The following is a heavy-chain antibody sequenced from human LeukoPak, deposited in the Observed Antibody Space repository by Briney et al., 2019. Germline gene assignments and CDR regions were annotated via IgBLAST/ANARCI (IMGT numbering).Heavy chain of an antibody. CDR2: IWYDGSNK. CDR3: ARAGKPGYCSGGSCYAFDY. V-gene: IGHV3-33*01. J-gene: IGHJ4*02. CDR1: GFTFSSYG. Sequence: GGSLRLSCAASGFTFSSYGMHWVRQAPGKGLEWVAVIWYDGSNKYYADSVKGRFTISRDNSKNTLYLQMNSLRAEDTAAYYCARAGKPGYCSGGSCYAFDYWGQGTLVTVSS. D-gene: IGHD2-15*01.